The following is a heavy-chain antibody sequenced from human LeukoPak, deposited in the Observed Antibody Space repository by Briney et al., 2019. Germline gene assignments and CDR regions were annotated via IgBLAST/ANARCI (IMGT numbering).Heavy chain of an antibody. D-gene: IGHD1-1*01. Sequence: GGSLRLPCTASGFTFSNYGMHWVRQAPGKGLEWVGFIRYDGSTKNYADSVKGRFFISRDTSKNTLYLQMNSLRADDMALYYCAKDSSNWAFDIWGQGTMVTVSS. V-gene: IGHV3-30*02. J-gene: IGHJ3*02. CDR1: GFTFSNYG. CDR3: AKDSSNWAFDI. CDR2: IRYDGSTK.